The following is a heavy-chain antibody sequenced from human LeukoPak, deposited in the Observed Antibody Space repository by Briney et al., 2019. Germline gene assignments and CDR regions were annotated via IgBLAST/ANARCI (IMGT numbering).Heavy chain of an antibody. CDR2: MSAYNGNT. CDR1: GYTFTSYG. CDR3: ATDYRCSGSEFDY. J-gene: IGHJ4*02. D-gene: IGHD5-12*01. Sequence: ASVKVSCKASGYTFTSYGISWVRQATGQGLEWMGWMSAYNGNTGYARKFQGRLTMTTNTSTSTTYMELSSLRSEDTAVYYCATDYRCSGSEFDYWGQGTLVTVSS. V-gene: IGHV1-18*01.